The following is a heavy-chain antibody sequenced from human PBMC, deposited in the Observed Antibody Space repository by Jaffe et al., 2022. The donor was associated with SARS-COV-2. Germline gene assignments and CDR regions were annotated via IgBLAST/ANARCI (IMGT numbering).Heavy chain of an antibody. D-gene: IGHD3-10*01. CDR1: GYTFTGYY. CDR2: INPNSGGT. CDR3: AREPVVPSGGGSGSPDGMDV. V-gene: IGHV1-2*04. Sequence: QVQLVQSGAEVKKPGASVKVSCKASGYTFTGYYMHWVRQAPGQGLEWMGWINPNSGGTNYAQKFQGWVTMTRDTSISTAYMELSRLRSDDTAVYYCAREPVVPSGGGSGSPDGMDVWGQGTTVTVSS. J-gene: IGHJ6*02.